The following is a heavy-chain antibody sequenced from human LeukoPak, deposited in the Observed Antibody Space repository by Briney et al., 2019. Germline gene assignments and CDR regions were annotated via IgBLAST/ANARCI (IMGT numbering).Heavy chain of an antibody. V-gene: IGHV1-69*05. CDR2: IIPIFGTA. D-gene: IGHD3-22*01. CDR1: GGTFSSYA. Sequence: GASVKVSCKASGGTFSSYAISWVRQAPGQGLEWMGGIIPIFGTANYAQKFQGRVTMTRDMSTSTVYMELSSLRSEDTAVYYCARPTTYYYDSSGYYYDYWGQGTLVTVSS. J-gene: IGHJ4*02. CDR3: ARPTTYYYDSSGYYYDY.